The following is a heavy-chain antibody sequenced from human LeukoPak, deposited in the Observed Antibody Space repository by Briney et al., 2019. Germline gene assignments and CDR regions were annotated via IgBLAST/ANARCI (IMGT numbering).Heavy chain of an antibody. CDR2: INPSGGST. D-gene: IGHD6-19*01. CDR3: ARAGEWLVHFDY. J-gene: IGHJ4*02. Sequence: ASVKVSCKASGYTFTKYYVHWVRQAPGQGLEWMGIINPSGGSTKYAQKFRGRVTMTRDTSTSTVYMELSSLRSEDTAVYYCARAGEWLVHFDYWGQGTLVTFSS. CDR1: GYTFTKYY. V-gene: IGHV1-46*01.